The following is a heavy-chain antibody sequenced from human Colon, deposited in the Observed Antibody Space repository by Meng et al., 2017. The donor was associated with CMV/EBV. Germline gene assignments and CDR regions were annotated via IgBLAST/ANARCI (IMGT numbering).Heavy chain of an antibody. CDR3: ARDWVSHGMDV. D-gene: IGHD6-13*01. J-gene: IGHJ6*02. CDR2: LSGSRTII. V-gene: IGHV3-48*04. CDR1: GFTFSSYS. Sequence: GESLKISCAASGFTFSSYSMNWVRQAPGKGLEWVAYLSGSRTIIDYADSVKGRFTISRDNAKNSLYLEMNSLRAEDTAVYYCARDWVSHGMDVWGQGTTVTVSS.